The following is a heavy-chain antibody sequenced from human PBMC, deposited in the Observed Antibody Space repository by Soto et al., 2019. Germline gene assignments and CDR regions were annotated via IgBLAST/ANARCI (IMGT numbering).Heavy chain of an antibody. J-gene: IGHJ4*02. CDR1: GFTFSSYA. CDR2: ISYDGSNK. CDR3: ARDGLLGFFDH. Sequence: QVQLVESGGGVVQPGRSLRLSCAASGFTFSSYAMHWVRQAPGKGLEWVAVISYDGSNKYYADIVKGRFTISRDNSKNSLYLQMNSLRAEDTAVYYCARDGLLGFFDHWGQGTLVTVSS. V-gene: IGHV3-30-3*01. D-gene: IGHD2-15*01.